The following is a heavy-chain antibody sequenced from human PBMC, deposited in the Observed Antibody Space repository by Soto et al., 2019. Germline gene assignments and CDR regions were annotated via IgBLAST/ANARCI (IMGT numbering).Heavy chain of an antibody. V-gene: IGHV6-1*01. CDR3: ARETEELGKFDY. Sequence: KQSQTLSLTCSISGDSVSSNSAAWNWIRQSPSRGLEWLGRTYYRSKWYNDYAVSVKSRITINPDTSKNQFSLQLNSVTPEDTDVYYCARETEELGKFDYWGQGTLVTVSS. D-gene: IGHD7-27*01. CDR1: GDSVSSNSAA. J-gene: IGHJ4*02. CDR2: TYYRSKWYN.